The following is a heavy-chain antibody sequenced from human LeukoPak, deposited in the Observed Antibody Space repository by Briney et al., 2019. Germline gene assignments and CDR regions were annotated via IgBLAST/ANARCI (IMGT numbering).Heavy chain of an antibody. CDR2: FDPVGSET. CDR1: GSSLSELS. Sequence: GASVKVSCKVSGSSLSELSMHWVRQPPGKGLEWMGGFDPVGSETIYSQKFQGRVTMTEDTSTDTAYMELINLTSEDTAVYYCAREVSSSLDYWGQGTLVTVSS. CDR3: AREVSSSLDY. J-gene: IGHJ4*02. D-gene: IGHD6-13*01. V-gene: IGHV1-24*01.